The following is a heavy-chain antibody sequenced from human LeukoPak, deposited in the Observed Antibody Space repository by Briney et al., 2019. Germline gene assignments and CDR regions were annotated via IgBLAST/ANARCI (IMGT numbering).Heavy chain of an antibody. CDR1: GYIFTTYY. D-gene: IGHD6-19*01. Sequence: ASVKVSCKASGYIFTTYYIHWVRQAPGQGLEWVGKINPSSNKTNYAQKFQDRVTMTRDTSTSTVFMDLGSLRSEDTAMYYCARGLYDSGWSSKDYWGQGTLVIVSS. CDR2: INPSSNKT. CDR3: ARGLYDSGWSSKDY. V-gene: IGHV1-46*01. J-gene: IGHJ4*02.